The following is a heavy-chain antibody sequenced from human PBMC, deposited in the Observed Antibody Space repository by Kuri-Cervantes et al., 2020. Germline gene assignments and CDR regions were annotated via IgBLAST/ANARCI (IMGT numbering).Heavy chain of an antibody. V-gene: IGHV3-7*01. CDR1: GFTFSNAW. J-gene: IGHJ4*02. CDR3: ARGTIAAAGLPTYYYFDY. D-gene: IGHD6-13*01. CDR2: IKQDGSEK. Sequence: GGSLRLSCAASGFTFSNAWMSWVRQAPGKGLEWVANIKQDGSEKYYVDSVKGRFTISRDNAKNSLYLQMNSLRAEDTAVYYCARGTIAAAGLPTYYYFDYWGQGTLVTVSS.